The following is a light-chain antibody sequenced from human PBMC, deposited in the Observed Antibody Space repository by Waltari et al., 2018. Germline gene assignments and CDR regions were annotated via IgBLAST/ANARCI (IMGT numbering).Light chain of an antibody. CDR2: RNN. V-gene: IGLV1-47*01. CDR3: AAWDDSLLGV. CDR1: SSNIGSNY. Sequence: QSVLTQPPSASGTPGQRVTISCSGRSSNIGSNYVYWYQQLPGTAPKLLIYRNNQRPSGVPDRFSGSKSGTSASLAISGLRSEDEADYYCAAWDDSLLGVFGGGTKLTVL. J-gene: IGLJ2*01.